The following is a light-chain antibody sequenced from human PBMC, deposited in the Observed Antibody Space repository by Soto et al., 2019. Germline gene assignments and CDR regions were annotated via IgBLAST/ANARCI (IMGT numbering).Light chain of an antibody. J-gene: IGKJ4*01. V-gene: IGKV1-27*01. Sequence: DIQMTQSPSSLTASVGDRVTISCRASQGFSNSLAWYQQKPGKVPTLLIYGASILQSGVSSRFSGSGSGTEFTLTISSLQPEDVATYYCQKYDSAPLTFGGVTKVEIK. CDR1: QGFSNS. CDR3: QKYDSAPLT. CDR2: GAS.